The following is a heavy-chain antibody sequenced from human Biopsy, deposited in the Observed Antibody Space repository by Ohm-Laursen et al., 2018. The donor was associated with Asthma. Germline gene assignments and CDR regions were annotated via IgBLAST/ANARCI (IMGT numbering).Heavy chain of an antibody. D-gene: IGHD2-21*02. Sequence: SDTLSLTCTVSGCSINNFYWSWIRQPPGKGLESIGHVYYSGSTNYNPSLKSRVTISIDASKNQFSLKLTSVTAADTAVYYCARGVDRVTGLLDHFDSWGQGTLVTVSS. CDR2: VYYSGST. CDR3: ARGVDRVTGLLDHFDS. J-gene: IGHJ4*02. CDR1: GCSINNFY. V-gene: IGHV4-59*07.